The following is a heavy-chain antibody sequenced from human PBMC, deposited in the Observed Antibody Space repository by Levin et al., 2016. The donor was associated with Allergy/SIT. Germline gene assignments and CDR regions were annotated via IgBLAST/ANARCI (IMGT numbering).Heavy chain of an antibody. Sequence: WVRQAPGQGLEWMGIINPSGGSTSYAQKFQGRVTMTRDTSTSTVYMELSSLRSEDTAVYYCARDTVTPPAGYYYYYMDVWGKGTTVTVSS. J-gene: IGHJ6*03. V-gene: IGHV1-46*01. CDR3: ARDTVTPPAGYYYYYMDV. CDR2: INPSGGST. D-gene: IGHD4-17*01.